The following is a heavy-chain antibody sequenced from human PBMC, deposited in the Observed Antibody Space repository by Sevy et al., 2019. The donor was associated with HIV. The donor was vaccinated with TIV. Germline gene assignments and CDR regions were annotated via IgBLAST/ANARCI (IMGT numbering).Heavy chain of an antibody. J-gene: IGHJ6*03. CDR1: GFTFSSYA. D-gene: IGHD6-13*01. Sequence: GGSLRLSCVTSGFTFSSYAMSWVRQAPGKGLEWVSAISGSGGSTYYADSVKGRFTISRDNSKNTLYLQMNSLRAEDTAVYYCAKDWGSSDAYYYYYMDVWGKGTTVTVSS. V-gene: IGHV3-23*01. CDR2: ISGSGGST. CDR3: AKDWGSSDAYYYYYMDV.